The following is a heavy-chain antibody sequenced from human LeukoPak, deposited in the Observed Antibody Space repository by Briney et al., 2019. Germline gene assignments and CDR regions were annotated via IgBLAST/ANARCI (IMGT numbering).Heavy chain of an antibody. V-gene: IGHV3-66*01. D-gene: IGHD2-15*01. Sequence: GGSLRLSCAASGFTFSSYAMSWVRQAPGRGLEWVSAIYSGGSTYYADSVKGRFSISRDKSKNTLYLQMNSLRAEDTALYYCAREMYCSGGSCYGDAFDIWGQGTMVTVSS. CDR3: AREMYCSGGSCYGDAFDI. J-gene: IGHJ3*02. CDR2: IYSGGST. CDR1: GFTFSSYA.